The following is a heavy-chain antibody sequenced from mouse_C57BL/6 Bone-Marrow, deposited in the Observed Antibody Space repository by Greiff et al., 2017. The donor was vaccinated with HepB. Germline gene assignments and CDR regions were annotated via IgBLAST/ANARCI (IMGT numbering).Heavy chain of an antibody. CDR1: GFTFNTYA. CDR2: IRSKSSNYAT. Sequence: EVKVVESGGGLVQPKGSLKLSCAASGFTFNTYAMHWVRQAPGKGLEWVARIRSKSSNYATYYADSVKDRFTISRDDSQSMLYLQMNNLKTEDTAMYYCVRGNLLRYPYYFDYWGQGTTLTVSS. D-gene: IGHD1-1*01. V-gene: IGHV10-3*01. CDR3: VRGNLLRYPYYFDY. J-gene: IGHJ2*01.